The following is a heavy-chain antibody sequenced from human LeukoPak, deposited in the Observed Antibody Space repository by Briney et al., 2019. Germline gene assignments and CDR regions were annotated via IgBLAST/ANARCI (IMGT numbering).Heavy chain of an antibody. CDR1: GGSISSYY. D-gene: IGHD3-3*01. J-gene: IGHJ3*02. CDR3: ARDLGYDFWSGYSAFDI. V-gene: IGHV4-4*07. Sequence: SETLSLTSTVSGGSISSYYWSWIRQPAGKGLEWIGRIYTSGSTNYNPSLKSRVTMSVDTSKNQFSLKLSSVTAADTAVYYCARDLGYDFWSGYSAFDIWGQGTMVTVSS. CDR2: IYTSGST.